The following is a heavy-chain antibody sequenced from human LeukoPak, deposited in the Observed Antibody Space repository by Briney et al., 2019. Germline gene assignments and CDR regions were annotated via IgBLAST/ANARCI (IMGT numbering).Heavy chain of an antibody. D-gene: IGHD5-24*01. CDR2: IIPIFGTA. Sequence: GASVKVSCKASGGTFSSYAISWVRQAPGQGLEWMGRIIPIFGTANYAQKFQGRVTITTDESTSTAYMELSSLRSEDTAVYYCARELNGDGYNPGAFDIWGQGTMVTVSS. V-gene: IGHV1-69*05. CDR1: GGTFSSYA. J-gene: IGHJ3*02. CDR3: ARELNGDGYNPGAFDI.